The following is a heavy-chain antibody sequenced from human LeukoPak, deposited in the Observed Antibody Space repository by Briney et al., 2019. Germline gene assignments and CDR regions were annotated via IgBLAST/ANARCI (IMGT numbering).Heavy chain of an antibody. V-gene: IGHV4-34*01. CDR3: ASARRGSLARYFDY. CDR1: GGSFSGYY. D-gene: IGHD3-10*01. J-gene: IGHJ4*02. Sequence: SETLSLTCAVYGGSFSGYYWSWIRQPPGKGLEWIGEINHSGSTNYNPYPKNRGTTSVDTSKTQFSLKLSFMTAGAAAVYYYASARRGSLARYFDYWGQGTVVTVSS. CDR2: INHSGST.